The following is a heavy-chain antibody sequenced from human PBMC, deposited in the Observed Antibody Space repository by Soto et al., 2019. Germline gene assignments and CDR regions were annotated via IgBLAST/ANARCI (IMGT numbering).Heavy chain of an antibody. Sequence: SETLSLTCAVYGGSFSGYYWSWIRQPPGKGLEWIGEINHSGSTNYNPSLKSRVTISVDTSKNQFSLKLSSVTAADTAVYYCARGDYYGSGSGGYYYGMDVWGQGTTVPVSS. D-gene: IGHD3-10*01. CDR3: ARGDYYGSGSGGYYYGMDV. J-gene: IGHJ6*02. CDR1: GGSFSGYY. CDR2: INHSGST. V-gene: IGHV4-34*01.